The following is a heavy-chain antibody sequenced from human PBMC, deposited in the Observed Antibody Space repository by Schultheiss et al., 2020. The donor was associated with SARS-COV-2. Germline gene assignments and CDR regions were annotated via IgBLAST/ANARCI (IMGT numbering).Heavy chain of an antibody. J-gene: IGHJ2*01. D-gene: IGHD3-22*01. CDR3: ARGPLVIVVSDFRLLDWYFDL. CDR2: INPNSGGT. V-gene: IGHV1-8*01. CDR1: GYTFTSYD. Sequence: ASVKVSCKASGYTFTSYDINWVRQATGQGLEWMGWINPNSGGTNYAQKFQGRVTMTRNTSISTAYMELSSLKSEDAAIYYCARGPLVIVVSDFRLLDWYFDLWGRGTLVTVSS.